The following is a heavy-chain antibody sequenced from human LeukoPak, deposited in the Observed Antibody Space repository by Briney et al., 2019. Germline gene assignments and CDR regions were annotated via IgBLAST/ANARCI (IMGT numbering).Heavy chain of an antibody. CDR1: GGSISSGAYY. V-gene: IGHV4-39*01. D-gene: IGHD2-2*01. J-gene: IGHJ4*02. CDR3: ARSTIVVVPAQFDY. Sequence: PSETLSLTCTVSGGSISSGAYYWGWIRQPPGKGLEWIGSVYYSVSTYYNPSLKSRVIISVDTSKNQFSLKLSSVTAADTAVYYCARSTIVVVPAQFDYWGQGTLVTVSS. CDR2: VYYSVST.